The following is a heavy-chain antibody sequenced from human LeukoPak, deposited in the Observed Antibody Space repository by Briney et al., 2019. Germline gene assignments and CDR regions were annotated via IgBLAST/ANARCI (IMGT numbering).Heavy chain of an antibody. J-gene: IGHJ3*02. CDR3: ARGAAALDAFDI. CDR2: MNPNSGNT. Sequence: ASVKVSCKASGYTFTSYDINWVRQATGQGLEWMGRMNPNSGNTGYAQKFQGRVTMTRNTSISTAYMELSSLRSEDTAVYYCARGAAALDAFDIWGQGTMVTVSS. V-gene: IGHV1-8*01. D-gene: IGHD6-13*01. CDR1: GYTFTSYD.